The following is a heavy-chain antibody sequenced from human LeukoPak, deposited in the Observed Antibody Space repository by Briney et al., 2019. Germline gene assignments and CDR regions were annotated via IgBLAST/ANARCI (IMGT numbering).Heavy chain of an antibody. D-gene: IGHD3-10*01. CDR2: IISSSSYI. CDR1: GFTFSSYS. CDR3: ARDPTMVRGVIISTFYYYYGMDV. Sequence: GGSLRLSCAASGFTFSSYSMNWVRQAPGKGLEWVSAIISSSSYIYYADSVKGRFTISRDNAKNPLYLQMNRLRAEETAVYYCARDPTMVRGVIISTFYYYYGMDVWGQGTTVTVSS. V-gene: IGHV3-21*01. J-gene: IGHJ6*02.